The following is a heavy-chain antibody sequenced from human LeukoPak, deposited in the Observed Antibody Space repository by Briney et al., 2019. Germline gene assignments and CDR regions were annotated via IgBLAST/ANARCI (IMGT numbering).Heavy chain of an antibody. CDR2: ISSSSSYI. CDR3: ARDRSMAGYPYYFDY. Sequence: AGGSLRLSCAASGFTFSSYSMNWVRQAPGKGLEWVSSISSSSSYIYYADSVKGRFTISRDNAKNSLYLQMNSLRAEDTAVYYCARDRSMAGYPYYFDYWGQGTLVTVSS. J-gene: IGHJ4*02. V-gene: IGHV3-21*01. CDR1: GFTFSSYS. D-gene: IGHD5-24*01.